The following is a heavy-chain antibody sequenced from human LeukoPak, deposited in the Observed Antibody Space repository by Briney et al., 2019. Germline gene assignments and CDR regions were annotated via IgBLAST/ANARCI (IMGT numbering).Heavy chain of an antibody. V-gene: IGHV1-8*01. CDR3: ARGSFSSGWRGGYYFDY. Sequence: ASVKVSCKASGYTFTSYDINWVRQATGQGLGWMGWMNPNSGNTGYAQKFQGRVTMTRNTSISTAYMELSSLRSEDTGVYYCARGSFSSGWRGGYYFDYCGQGTLVTVSS. J-gene: IGHJ4*02. CDR2: MNPNSGNT. D-gene: IGHD6-19*01. CDR1: GYTFTSYD.